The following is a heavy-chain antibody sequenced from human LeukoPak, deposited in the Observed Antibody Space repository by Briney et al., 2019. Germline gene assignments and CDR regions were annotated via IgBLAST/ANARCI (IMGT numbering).Heavy chain of an antibody. Sequence: GGSLKISCKGFWYRFISYWVGWGRHMAGEGLGWVGDIFPNGSDTRYSPSFQGQVSISADKSISAAYLQWSSLKASDTAMYYCARQSSTAYYDSSGLPYDAFDIWGQGTMVTVSS. J-gene: IGHJ3*02. V-gene: IGHV5-51*01. D-gene: IGHD3-22*01. CDR1: WYRFISYW. CDR3: ARQSSTAYYDSSGLPYDAFDI. CDR2: IFPNGSDT.